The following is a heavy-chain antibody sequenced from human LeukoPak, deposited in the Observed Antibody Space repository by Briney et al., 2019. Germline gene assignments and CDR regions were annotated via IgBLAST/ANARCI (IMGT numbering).Heavy chain of an antibody. Sequence: GGSLRLSCAVSGFTLSSSWMHWVRHAPGKGLVWVSRINTGGSSTAYADSVKGRFTISRDNAENTLYLQMNSLRVEDTAVYYCARPYSSAWANALDIWGQGTMVTVSS. J-gene: IGHJ3*02. CDR1: GFTLSSSW. D-gene: IGHD6-19*01. CDR3: ARPYSSAWANALDI. CDR2: INTGGSST. V-gene: IGHV3-74*01.